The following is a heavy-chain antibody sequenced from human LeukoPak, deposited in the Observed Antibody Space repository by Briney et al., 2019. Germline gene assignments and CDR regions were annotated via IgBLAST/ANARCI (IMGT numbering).Heavy chain of an antibody. V-gene: IGHV1-18*01. D-gene: IGHD2-2*02. Sequence: ASVKVSCKASGYTFTSYGISWVRQAPGQGLEWMGWISAYNGNTNYAQKLQGRVTMTTDTSTSTAYMELRSLSSDDTAVYYCARVYEGKSRLFDPWGQGTLVPVSS. CDR1: GYTFTSYG. CDR3: ARVYEGKSRLFDP. CDR2: ISAYNGNT. J-gene: IGHJ5*02.